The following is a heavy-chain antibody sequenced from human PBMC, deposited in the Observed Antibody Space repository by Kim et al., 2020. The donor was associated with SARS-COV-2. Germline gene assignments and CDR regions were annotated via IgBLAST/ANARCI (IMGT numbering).Heavy chain of an antibody. V-gene: IGHV4-39*01. Sequence: YYNPSLKSRGTISVDTSKNQFSLKLRSVTAADTAVYYCATSSSGPTTLDYWGQGTLVTVSS. CDR3: ATSSSGPTTLDY. D-gene: IGHD3-22*01. J-gene: IGHJ4*02.